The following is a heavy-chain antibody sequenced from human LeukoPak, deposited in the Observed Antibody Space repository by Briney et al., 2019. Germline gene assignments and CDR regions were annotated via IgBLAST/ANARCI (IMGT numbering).Heavy chain of an antibody. J-gene: IGHJ4*02. CDR3: ARGGYSGYDPVYFDY. CDR2: INPSGGST. Sequence: GASVKVSCKASGYTFTSYYMHWVRQAPGQGLEWMGIINPSGGSTSYAQKFQGRVTMTRGMSTSTVYMELGSLRSEDTAVYYCARGGYSGYDPVYFDYWGQGTLVTVSS. CDR1: GYTFTSYY. D-gene: IGHD5-12*01. V-gene: IGHV1-46*01.